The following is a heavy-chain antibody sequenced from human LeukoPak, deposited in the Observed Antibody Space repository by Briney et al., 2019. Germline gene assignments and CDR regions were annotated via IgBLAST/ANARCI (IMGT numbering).Heavy chain of an antibody. V-gene: IGHV3-74*01. CDR3: VRVRGGSGRSYAADAFDI. Sequence: QPGGSLRLSCAASGFTFSNYWMHWVRHAPGKGLVWVSRIYNDGRSTTYADSVKGRFTISRDNAKSTLYLQMNSLRAEDTAVYYCVRVRGGSGRSYAADAFDIWGQGTMVTVSS. J-gene: IGHJ3*02. CDR2: IYNDGRST. D-gene: IGHD1-26*01. CDR1: GFTFSNYW.